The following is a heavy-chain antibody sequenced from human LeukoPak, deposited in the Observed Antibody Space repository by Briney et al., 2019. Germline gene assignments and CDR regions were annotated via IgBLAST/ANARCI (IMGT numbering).Heavy chain of an antibody. CDR1: GGSISSGYY. Sequence: SETLSLTCTVSGGSISSGYYWGWIRQPPGKGLEWIGSICHSGSTYYNPSLKSRVTISVDTSKNQFSLKLSSVTAADTAVYYCARVRPDPPNYYYYMDVWGKGTTVTVSS. V-gene: IGHV4-38-2*02. CDR3: ARVRPDPPNYYYYMDV. CDR2: ICHSGST. J-gene: IGHJ6*03.